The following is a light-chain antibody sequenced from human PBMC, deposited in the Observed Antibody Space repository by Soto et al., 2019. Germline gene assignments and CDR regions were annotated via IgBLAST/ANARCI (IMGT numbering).Light chain of an antibody. V-gene: IGKV3-20*01. Sequence: DIVLTQSPGTLSLSPGERATLSCRASQSVGSNYLAWYQQKPGQAPRLLIYAAFSRSTGIPDRFSGSGSGTDFTLTITRLEPEDFAVYYCQHYGTTVYTFGQGTKLEIK. CDR2: AAF. CDR1: QSVGSNY. CDR3: QHYGTTVYT. J-gene: IGKJ2*01.